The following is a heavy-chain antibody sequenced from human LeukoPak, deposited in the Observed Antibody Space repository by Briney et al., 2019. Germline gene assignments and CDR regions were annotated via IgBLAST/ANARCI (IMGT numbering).Heavy chain of an antibody. J-gene: IGHJ4*02. D-gene: IGHD3-16*01. CDR1: GYTFTSYY. Sequence: EASVKVSCKASGYTFTSYYMQWVRQDPGQGLEWLGIINPSGGSTSYAQKFHGRVTMTRDTSTSTVYMELSSLRSEDTAVYYCARDRGRSVDFDYWGQGTLVTVSS. CDR3: ARDRGRSVDFDY. CDR2: INPSGGST. V-gene: IGHV1-46*01.